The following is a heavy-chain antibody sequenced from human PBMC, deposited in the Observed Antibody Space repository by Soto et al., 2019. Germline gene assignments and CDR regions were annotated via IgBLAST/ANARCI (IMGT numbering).Heavy chain of an antibody. D-gene: IGHD3-10*01. Sequence: ASVKVSCKASGYTFTSYGISWVRQAPGQGLEWMGWISAYNGNTNYAQKLQGRVTMTTDTSTSTAYMELRSLRSDDTAVYYCARDFDYGSGSPTFDYWGQGTLVTVSS. J-gene: IGHJ4*02. CDR3: ARDFDYGSGSPTFDY. V-gene: IGHV1-18*01. CDR2: ISAYNGNT. CDR1: GYTFTSYG.